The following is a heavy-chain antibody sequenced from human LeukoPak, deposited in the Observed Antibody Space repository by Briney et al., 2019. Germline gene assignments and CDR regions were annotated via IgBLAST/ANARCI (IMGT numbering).Heavy chain of an antibody. CDR3: ARGSIAAAGYFDY. V-gene: IGHV1-69*06. CDR1: GGTFSSYA. J-gene: IGHJ4*02. D-gene: IGHD6-13*01. CDR2: IIPTFGTA. Sequence: GASVKVSCKASGGTFSSYAISWVRQAPGQGLEWMGGIIPTFGTANYAQKFQGRVTITADKSTSTAYMEPSSLRSEDTAVYYCARGSIAAAGYFDYWGQGTLVTVSS.